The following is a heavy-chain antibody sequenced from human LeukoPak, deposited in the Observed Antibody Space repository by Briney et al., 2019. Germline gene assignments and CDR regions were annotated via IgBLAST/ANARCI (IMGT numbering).Heavy chain of an antibody. CDR3: TKGRGI. CDR2: IYTSGTS. V-gene: IGHV4-61*09. J-gene: IGHJ4*02. Sequence: PSETLSLTCTVSGGSISSGSYDWYWIRQPAGKGLEWIGHIYTSGTSNYNPSLRSRVTISVDTSKNQFSLELTSVTAADTAVYYCTKGRGIWGQGTLVTVSS. CDR1: GGSISSGSYD. D-gene: IGHD3-10*01.